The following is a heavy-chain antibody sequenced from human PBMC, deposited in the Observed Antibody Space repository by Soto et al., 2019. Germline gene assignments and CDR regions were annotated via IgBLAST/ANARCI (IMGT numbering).Heavy chain of an antibody. J-gene: IGHJ4*02. Sequence: SETLSLTCAVSGGSISSSSSYWGWIRQPPGKGLEWIGSIYYSGSTYYNPSLKSRVTISVDTSKNQFSLRLGSVTAADTAVYYCARPGDSSGYYPFDYWGQGTLVTVSS. D-gene: IGHD3-22*01. CDR2: IYYSGST. V-gene: IGHV4-39*01. CDR3: ARPGDSSGYYPFDY. CDR1: GGSISSSSSY.